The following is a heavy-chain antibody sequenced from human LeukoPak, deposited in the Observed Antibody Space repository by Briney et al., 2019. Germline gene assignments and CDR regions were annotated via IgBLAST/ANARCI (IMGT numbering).Heavy chain of an antibody. CDR3: ARGDDNSGWYGGGDY. CDR2: INPSGGST. Sequence: ASVKVSCKASGYTFTSYGISWVRQAPGQGLEWMGIINPSGGSTSYAQKFQGRVTMTRDTSTSTVYMELSSLRSEDTAVYYCARGDDNSGWYGGGDYWGQGTLVTVSS. CDR1: GYTFTSYG. V-gene: IGHV1-46*01. D-gene: IGHD6-19*01. J-gene: IGHJ4*02.